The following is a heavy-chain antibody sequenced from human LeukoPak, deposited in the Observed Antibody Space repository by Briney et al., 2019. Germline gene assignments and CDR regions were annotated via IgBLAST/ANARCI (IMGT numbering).Heavy chain of an antibody. CDR1: GFTFSSYA. CDR2: ISGSGGST. CDR3: ARRITPWSRPFYY. J-gene: IGHJ4*02. Sequence: PGGSLRLSCAASGFTFSSYAMSWVRQAPGKGLEWVSAISGSGGSTYYADSVEGRFTISRDNSKNTLYLQMNSLRAEGTAVYYLARRITPWSRPFYYWGQGTLVHGPS. V-gene: IGHV3-23*01. D-gene: IGHD5-18*01.